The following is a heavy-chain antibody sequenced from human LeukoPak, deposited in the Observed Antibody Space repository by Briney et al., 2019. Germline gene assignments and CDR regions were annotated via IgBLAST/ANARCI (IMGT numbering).Heavy chain of an antibody. D-gene: IGHD1-26*01. J-gene: IGHJ4*02. Sequence: SETLSLTCTVSGYSISSGYYWSWIRQPPGKGLEWIGYIYYSGSTYYNPSLKSRVTISVDTSKNQFSLKLSSVTAADTAVYYCARAEWELLFDYWGQGTLVTVSS. CDR3: ARAEWELLFDY. CDR1: GYSISSGYY. V-gene: IGHV4-30-4*08. CDR2: IYYSGST.